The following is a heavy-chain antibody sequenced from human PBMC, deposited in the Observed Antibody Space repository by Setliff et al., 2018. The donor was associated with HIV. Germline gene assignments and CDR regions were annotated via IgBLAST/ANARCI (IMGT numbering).Heavy chain of an antibody. CDR3: ARGGRLQYFDWPSYAMDV. Sequence: GGSLRLSCAASGFTFSSYSMNWVRQAPGKGLEWVSSISTSSSHIYSADSLKGRFTISRDNGKNSLYLQMNSLRVEDTAVYYCARGGRLQYFDWPSYAMDVWGQGTTVTVSS. J-gene: IGHJ6*02. V-gene: IGHV3-21*06. D-gene: IGHD3-9*01. CDR2: ISTSSSHI. CDR1: GFTFSSYS.